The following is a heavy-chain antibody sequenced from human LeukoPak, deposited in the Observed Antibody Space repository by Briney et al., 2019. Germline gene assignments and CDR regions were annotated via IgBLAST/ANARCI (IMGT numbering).Heavy chain of an antibody. CDR3: ARTLYSSSADY. CDR2: INHSGST. CDR1: GGSFSGYY. J-gene: IGHJ4*02. D-gene: IGHD6-13*01. V-gene: IGHV4-34*01. Sequence: ASETLSLTCAVYGGSFSGYYWSWIRQPPGKGLEWIGEINHSGSTNYNPSLKSRVTISVDTSKNQFSLKLSSVTATDTAVYYCARTLYSSSADYWGQGTLVTVSS.